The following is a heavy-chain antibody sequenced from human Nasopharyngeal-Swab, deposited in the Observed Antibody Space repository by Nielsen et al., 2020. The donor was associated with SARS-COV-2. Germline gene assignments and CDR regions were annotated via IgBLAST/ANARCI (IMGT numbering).Heavy chain of an antibody. CDR2: INPGGGSA. V-gene: IGHV1-46*01. CDR3: ARGGDPREVVAATDCFDP. J-gene: IGHJ5*02. Sequence: ASVKVSCKASGYTFTRYCIHWVRQAPGQGLEWMGIINPGGGSARYSQNFQGRVTMTRDTSTSTVYMELSSLRSEDTAVYYCARGGDPREVVAATDCFDPWGQGTLVTVSS. D-gene: IGHD2-15*01. CDR1: GYTFTRYC.